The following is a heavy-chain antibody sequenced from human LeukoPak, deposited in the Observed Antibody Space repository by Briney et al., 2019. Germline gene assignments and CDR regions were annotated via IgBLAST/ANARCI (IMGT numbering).Heavy chain of an antibody. Sequence: GGSLRLSCAASGFTVSSNYMSWVRQAPGKGLEWVSAIYSRGSTYYADSVKGRFTISRDNSKNTLYLQMNSLRAEDTAVYYCARDKSYGIDYWGQGTLVTVSS. J-gene: IGHJ4*02. CDR2: IYSRGST. D-gene: IGHD3-16*01. V-gene: IGHV3-53*01. CDR1: GFTVSSNY. CDR3: ARDKSYGIDY.